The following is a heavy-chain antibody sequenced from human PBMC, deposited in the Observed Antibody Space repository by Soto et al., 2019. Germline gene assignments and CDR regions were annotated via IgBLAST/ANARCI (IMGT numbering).Heavy chain of an antibody. CDR2: IKQDGSEK. V-gene: IGHV3-7*01. J-gene: IGHJ5*02. CDR1: GFTFSSYW. D-gene: IGHD1-1*01. CDR3: VRCWGTGDGSNLGYNWLDP. Sequence: PGGSLRLSCAAFGFTFSSYWMTWVRQAPGKGLEWVANIKQDGSEKYYVDSVKGRFTISRDNAKNTLYLQMNSLRAEDTAVYYCVRCWGTGDGSNLGYNWLDPWGQGTLVTVSS.